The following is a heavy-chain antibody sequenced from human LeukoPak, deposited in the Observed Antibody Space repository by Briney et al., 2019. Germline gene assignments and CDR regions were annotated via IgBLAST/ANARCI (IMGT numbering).Heavy chain of an antibody. J-gene: IGHJ4*02. CDR3: ARGAWSDY. CDR2: ISHDGSDK. V-gene: IGHV3-30*03. Sequence: GRSLRLSCAASGFTFSGYGMHWVRQAPGKGLEWGAVISHDGSDKYYADSVKGRFTISRDSSKKTLYLQMNSLRAEDTAVYYCARGAWSDYWGQGTLVTVSS. CDR1: GFTFSGYG.